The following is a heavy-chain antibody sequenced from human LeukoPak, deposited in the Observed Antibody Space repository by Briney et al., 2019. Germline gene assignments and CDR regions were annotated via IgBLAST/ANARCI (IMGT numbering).Heavy chain of an antibody. Sequence: GASVKVSCKASGYSLTSFDINWVRQGSGQGLEWMGWMNPKRGNTGYAPTFQGRVTITRDTLIDTAFMELSSLRPDDTAVYYCARGGSSSSYYNNYGMDVWGQGTTITVSS. CDR2: MNPKRGNT. V-gene: IGHV1-8*01. CDR3: ARGGSSSSYYNNYGMDV. CDR1: GYSLTSFD. D-gene: IGHD6-13*01. J-gene: IGHJ6*02.